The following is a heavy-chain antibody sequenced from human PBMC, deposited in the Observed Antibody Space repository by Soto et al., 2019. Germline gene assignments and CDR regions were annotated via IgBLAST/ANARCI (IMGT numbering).Heavy chain of an antibody. Sequence: GPLRLSCAASGFTFSSYSMNWVRQAPGKGLEWVSYITPSSDTIYYADSVKGRFTISRDNGKNSLYLQMNSLRDEDTAVYYCARDIGSGWYYFDYWGQGNMVTVSS. V-gene: IGHV3-48*02. CDR2: ITPSSDTI. CDR3: ARDIGSGWYYFDY. D-gene: IGHD6-19*01. CDR1: GFTFSSYS. J-gene: IGHJ4*02.